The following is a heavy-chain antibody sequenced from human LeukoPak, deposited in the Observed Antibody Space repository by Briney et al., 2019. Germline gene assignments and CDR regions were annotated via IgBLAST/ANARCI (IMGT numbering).Heavy chain of an antibody. CDR2: IHYTGKA. V-gene: IGHV4-59*01. CDR3: ARFGPYHDMDV. J-gene: IGHJ6*02. D-gene: IGHD3/OR15-3a*01. Sequence: SETLSLTCTVSGGSISGNYWTWTRQPPGKGLEWIGQIHYTGKADYNPSLRSRITISVDTSKNQMFLKVSSVTAADTAVYYCARFGPYHDMDVWGQGTTVTVSS. CDR1: GGSISGNY.